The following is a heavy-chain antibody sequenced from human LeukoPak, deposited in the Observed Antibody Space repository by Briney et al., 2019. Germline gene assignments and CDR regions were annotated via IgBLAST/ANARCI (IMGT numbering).Heavy chain of an antibody. CDR1: GGTFSSYA. J-gene: IGHJ5*02. CDR2: IIPIFGTA. V-gene: IGHV1-69*13. Sequence: VKVSCKASGGTFSSYAISWVRQAPGQGLEWMGGIIPIFGTANYAQKFQGRVTITADESTSTAYMELSSLRSEDTAVYYCANSWHQLLSGLWFDPWGQGTLVTVSS. CDR3: ANSWHQLLSGLWFDP. D-gene: IGHD2-2*01.